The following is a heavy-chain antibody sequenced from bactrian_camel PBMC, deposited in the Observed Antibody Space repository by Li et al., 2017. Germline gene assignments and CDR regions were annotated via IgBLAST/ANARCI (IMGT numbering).Heavy chain of an antibody. Sequence: HVQLVESGGGSVQAGGSLRLSCVASGNIHSSNCMGWIRQAPGKEREAVAVGETRGERTIYADSVKGRFAISVDNAKNTAYLQMNSLKLGTRTCTTVRHSRRTKRPSGVKCLLLRRGIIGARGPRSPSP. CDR3: RHSRRTKRPSGVKCLLLRRGI. J-gene: IGHJ4*01. CDR2: ETRGERT. V-gene: IGHV3S53*01. D-gene: IGHD3*01. CDR1: GNIHSSNC.